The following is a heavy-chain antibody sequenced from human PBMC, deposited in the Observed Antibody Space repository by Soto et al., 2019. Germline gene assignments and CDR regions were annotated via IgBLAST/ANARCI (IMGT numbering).Heavy chain of an antibody. J-gene: IGHJ4*02. V-gene: IGHV3-33*01. CDR2: IWYDGSNK. CDR1: GFTFSSYG. CDR3: ARDHRRRVRESHVSWYVDY. D-gene: IGHD3-10*01. Sequence: QVQLVESGGGVVQPGRSLRLSCAASGFTFSSYGMHWVRQAPGKGLVGVAVIWYDGSNKYYADSVKGRFTISRDNSKNTLYRQMNSLRAADTAVYYCARDHRRRVRESHVSWYVDYWGQVTLVTVSS.